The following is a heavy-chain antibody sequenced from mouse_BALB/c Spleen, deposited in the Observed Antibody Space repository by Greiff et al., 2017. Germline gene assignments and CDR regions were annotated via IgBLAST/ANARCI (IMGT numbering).Heavy chain of an antibody. V-gene: IGHV1-69*02. CDR2: IYPSDSYT. CDR3: TRWDSYAMDY. J-gene: IGHJ4*01. Sequence: QVQLQQPGAELVRPGASVKLSCKASGYTFTSYGINWVKQRPGQGLEWIGNIYPSDSYTNYNQKFKDKATLTVDKSSSTAYMQLSSPTSEDSAVYYCTRWDSYAMDYWGQGTSVTVSS. CDR1: GYTFTSYG.